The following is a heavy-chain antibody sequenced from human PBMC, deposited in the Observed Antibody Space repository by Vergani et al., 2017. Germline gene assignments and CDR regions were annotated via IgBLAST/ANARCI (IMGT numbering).Heavy chain of an antibody. J-gene: IGHJ4*02. D-gene: IGHD3-10*01. CDR1: GGSISSGSYY. CDR3: ARVGGGVRGSGNYNFDV. Sequence: QVQLQESGPGLVKPSQTLSLTCTVSGGSISSGSYYWSWIRQPAGKGLEWIGRIYTSGSTNHNPSLKSRVTISVDTSKDQFSLSQTSVTGAGTAVYYCARVGGGVRGSGNYNFDVWGQGTLVAVCS. CDR2: IYTSGST. V-gene: IGHV4-61*02.